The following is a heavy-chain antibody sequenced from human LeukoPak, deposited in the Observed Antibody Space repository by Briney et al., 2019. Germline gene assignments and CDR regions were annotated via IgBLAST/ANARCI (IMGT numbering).Heavy chain of an antibody. D-gene: IGHD6-13*01. CDR1: GYTFTSYY. J-gene: IGHJ6*03. Sequence: ASVKVSCKASGYTFTSYYMHWVRQAPGQGLEWMGIINPSGGSTSYAQKFQGRVTMTRDTSTSTVYMELSSLRSEDTAVYYCARDAARRGIAAAGYYYYYMDVWGKGTTVTVSS. V-gene: IGHV1-46*01. CDR2: INPSGGST. CDR3: ARDAARRGIAAAGYYYYYMDV.